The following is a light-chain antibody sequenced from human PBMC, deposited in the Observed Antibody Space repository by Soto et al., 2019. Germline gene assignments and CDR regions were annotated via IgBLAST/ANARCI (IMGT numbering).Light chain of an antibody. Sequence: DIQMTQSPSAMSASVGDRVTITCRASQAISNYLAWFQQKPGKVPKRLSYAASSLQSGVPSRFSGSGSGTEFTLPISSLQPEDFATYYCLQHNSYPQTFGQGTKVEIK. CDR2: AAS. CDR1: QAISNY. CDR3: LQHNSYPQT. V-gene: IGKV1-17*03. J-gene: IGKJ1*01.